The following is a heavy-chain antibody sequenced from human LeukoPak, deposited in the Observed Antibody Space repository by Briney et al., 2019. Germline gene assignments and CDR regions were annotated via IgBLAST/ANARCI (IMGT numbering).Heavy chain of an antibody. D-gene: IGHD3-22*01. CDR1: GYTFTNYH. J-gene: IGHJ4*02. CDR2: VSTNDGNT. V-gene: IGHV1-18*01. CDR3: TRAPPGMTMMTDY. Sequence: GASVKVSWKASGYTFTNYHIAGVRQAPGQGLEWMGWVSTNDGNTVYAQRLQGRVTMTTDTSTSVAYMELRSLTSDDTAVYYCTRAPPGMTMMTDYWGQGTPVTVSS.